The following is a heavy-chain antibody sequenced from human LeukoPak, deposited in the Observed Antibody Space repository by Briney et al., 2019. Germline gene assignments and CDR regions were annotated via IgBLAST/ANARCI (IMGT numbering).Heavy chain of an antibody. V-gene: IGHV3-33*01. D-gene: IGHD2-15*01. CDR3: ARLLSPASFDY. J-gene: IGHJ4*02. Sequence: GGSLRLSCAASGFTFSSYGMHWVRQAPGKGLEWVAVIWYDGSNKYYADSVKGRFTISRDNNKKTLFLQMNSLRAEDTAIYYCARLLSPASFDYWGQGTLVTVSS. CDR1: GFTFSSYG. CDR2: IWYDGSNK.